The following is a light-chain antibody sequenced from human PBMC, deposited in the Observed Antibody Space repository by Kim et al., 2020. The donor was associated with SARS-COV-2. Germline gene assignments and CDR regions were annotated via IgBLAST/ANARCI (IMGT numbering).Light chain of an antibody. J-gene: IGKJ4*01. V-gene: IGKV3-15*01. CDR1: QSVSSN. CDR2: GAS. Sequence: SVSPGDRATLSCMASQSVSSNLAWYQQKPGQAPRLLIYGASTRATGIPARFSGSGSGTEFTLTISSLQSEDFAVYYCQQYNNWLTFGGGTKVDIK. CDR3: QQYNNWLT.